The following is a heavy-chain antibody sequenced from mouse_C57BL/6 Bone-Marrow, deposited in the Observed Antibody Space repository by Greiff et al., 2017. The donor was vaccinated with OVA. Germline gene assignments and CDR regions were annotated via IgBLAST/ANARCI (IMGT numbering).Heavy chain of an antibody. CDR2: ISSGGSYT. Sequence: EVKVVESGGDLVKPGGSLKLSCAASGFTFSSYGMSWVRQTPDKRLEWVATISSGGSYTYYPDSVKGRFTISRDNAKNTLYLQMSSLKSEDTAMYYCARREVVAPMDYWGQGTSVTVSS. V-gene: IGHV5-6*02. CDR3: ARREVVAPMDY. J-gene: IGHJ4*01. CDR1: GFTFSSYG. D-gene: IGHD1-1*01.